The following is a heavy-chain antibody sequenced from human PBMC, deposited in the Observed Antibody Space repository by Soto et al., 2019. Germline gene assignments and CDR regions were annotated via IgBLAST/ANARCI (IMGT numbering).Heavy chain of an antibody. V-gene: IGHV4-59*01. CDR1: GDSISSYY. CDR2: IYHGGST. CDR3: ARDGVGPFDY. Sequence: SETLSLTCTVSGDSISSYYWSWFRQPPGKGLEWIGYIYHGGSTNYNPSLESRVTFSVDTSKNHFSLTLTSVTAADTAVYYCARDGVGPFDYWGQGTLVTSPQ. J-gene: IGHJ4*02. D-gene: IGHD1-26*01.